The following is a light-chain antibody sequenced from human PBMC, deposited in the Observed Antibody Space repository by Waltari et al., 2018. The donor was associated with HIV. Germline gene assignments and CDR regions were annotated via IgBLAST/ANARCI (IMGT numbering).Light chain of an antibody. CDR1: SSDVGAYNY. CDR3: SSYAGSAVV. Sequence: QSALTQPPSASGSRGQSVTISCTGTSSDVGAYNYVSWYQQYPGMAPKLIIYEFNKRPSGVPDRFAGSKSGNPASLTVSGLQAEDEADFYCSSYAGSAVVFGGGTKLTVL. V-gene: IGLV2-8*01. CDR2: EFN. J-gene: IGLJ2*01.